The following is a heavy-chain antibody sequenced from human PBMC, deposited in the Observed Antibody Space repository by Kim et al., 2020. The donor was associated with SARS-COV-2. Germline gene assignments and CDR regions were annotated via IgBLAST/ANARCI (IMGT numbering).Heavy chain of an antibody. D-gene: IGHD2-2*01. V-gene: IGHV3-11*06. CDR3: AATFLGYCSSTSCYAPSIDY. Sequence: RFTIARDNAKNSLYLQMNSLRAEDTAVYYCAATFLGYCSSTSCYAPSIDYWGQGTLVTVSS. J-gene: IGHJ4*02.